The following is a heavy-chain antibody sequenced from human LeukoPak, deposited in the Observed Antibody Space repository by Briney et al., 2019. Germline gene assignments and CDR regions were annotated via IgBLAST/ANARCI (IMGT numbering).Heavy chain of an antibody. D-gene: IGHD3-3*01. CDR2: TYYSGST. Sequence: SETLSLTCTVSGGSISSYYWSWIRQPPGKGLEWIGYTYYSGSTNYNPSLKSRVTISVDTSKNQFSLKLSSVTAADTAVYYCARGLFGVFVYWGQGTLVTVSS. J-gene: IGHJ4*02. CDR3: ARGLFGVFVY. CDR1: GGSISSYY. V-gene: IGHV4-59*01.